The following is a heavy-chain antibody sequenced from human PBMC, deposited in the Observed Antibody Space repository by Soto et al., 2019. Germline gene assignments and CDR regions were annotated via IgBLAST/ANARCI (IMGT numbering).Heavy chain of an antibody. Sequence: PSETLSLTCTVSGGSISSGDYYWSWIRQPPGKGLEWIGYIYYSGSTYYNPSLKSRVTISVDKSKNQFSLKLSSVTAADTAVYYCARGGIAAAAPPDYWGQGTLVTVSS. CDR1: GGSISSGDYY. CDR3: ARGGIAAAAPPDY. D-gene: IGHD6-13*01. J-gene: IGHJ4*02. V-gene: IGHV4-30-4*01. CDR2: IYYSGST.